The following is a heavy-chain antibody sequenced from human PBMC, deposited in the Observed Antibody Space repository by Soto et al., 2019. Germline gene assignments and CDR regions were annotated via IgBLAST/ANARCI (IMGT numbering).Heavy chain of an antibody. V-gene: IGHV3-49*03. CDR2: IRSKAYGGTT. Sequence: PGGSLRLSCTASGFTFGDYAMSWFRQAPGKGLEWVGFIRSKAYGGTTEYAASVKGRFTISRDDSKSIAYLQMNSLKTEDTAVYYCTRVRRGDARDYVGWLDPWGQGTLVTVSS. CDR3: TRVRRGDARDYVGWLDP. CDR1: GFTFGDYA. J-gene: IGHJ5*02. D-gene: IGHD4-17*01.